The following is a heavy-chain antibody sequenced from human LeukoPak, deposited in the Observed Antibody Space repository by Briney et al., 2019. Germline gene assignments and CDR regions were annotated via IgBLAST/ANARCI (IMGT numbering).Heavy chain of an antibody. V-gene: IGHV3-23*01. Sequence: PGGSLRLSCADSGLTFSTYAMSWVRQAPGKGLEWVSGISGSGASTYYADSVKGRFTISRDNSKNTLYLQMNSLRVEDTAIYYCAKVLDDYVWGSYRYPENWFDPWGQGTLVTVSS. CDR1: GLTFSTYA. CDR2: ISGSGAST. J-gene: IGHJ5*02. CDR3: AKVLDDYVWGSYRYPENWFDP. D-gene: IGHD3-16*02.